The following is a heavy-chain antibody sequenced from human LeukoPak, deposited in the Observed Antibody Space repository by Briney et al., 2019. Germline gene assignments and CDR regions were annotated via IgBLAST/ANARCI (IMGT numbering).Heavy chain of an antibody. D-gene: IGHD5-18*01. CDR2: ISSNGGST. CDR1: GFTFSSYA. V-gene: IGHV3-64*01. Sequence: GGSLRLCCAASGFTFSSYAMHWARQAPGKGLEYVSAISSNGGSTYYANSVKGRFTISRDNSKNTLYPQMGSLRAEDMAVYYCARGRWIQLWFDYWGQGTLVTVSS. CDR3: ARGRWIQLWFDY. J-gene: IGHJ4*02.